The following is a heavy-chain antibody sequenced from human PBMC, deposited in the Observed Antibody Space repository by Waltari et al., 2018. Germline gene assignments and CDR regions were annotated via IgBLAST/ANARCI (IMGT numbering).Heavy chain of an antibody. CDR3: ARDQYYYGSGRNFDY. Sequence: EVQLVESGRGLVQPGGSLRLSCAASGFTFSSYWMSWVRQAPGKGLEWVANIKQDGSEKYYVDSVKGRFTISRDNAKNSLYLQMNSLRAEDTAVYYCARDQYYYGSGRNFDYWGQGTLVTVSS. CDR2: IKQDGSEK. CDR1: GFTFSSYW. D-gene: IGHD3-10*01. V-gene: IGHV3-7*01. J-gene: IGHJ4*02.